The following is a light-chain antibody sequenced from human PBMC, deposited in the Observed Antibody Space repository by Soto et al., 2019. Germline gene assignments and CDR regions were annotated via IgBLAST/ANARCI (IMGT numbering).Light chain of an antibody. CDR2: DAS. V-gene: IGKV3-11*01. CDR1: QSVSSY. J-gene: IGKJ1*01. CDR3: QQRSNWPPTWT. Sequence: EIVLTQSPPTLSLSPGERATLSCRASQSVSSYLAWYQQKPGQAPRRLIYDASKRATGIPARFSGSGSGTDFTLTISSLEPEDFAVYYCQQRSNWPPTWTFGQGTRVEIK.